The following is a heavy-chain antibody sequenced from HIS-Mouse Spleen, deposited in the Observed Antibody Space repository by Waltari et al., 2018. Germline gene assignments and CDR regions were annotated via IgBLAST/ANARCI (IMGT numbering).Heavy chain of an antibody. Sequence: EVQLLESGGGLVQPGGSLRLSCSASGFTFSSYAISWVRRAPGEGLEWVSAISGSGGRTYYADSVKGRFTISRDNSKNTLYLQMNSLRAEDTAVYYCAKQDLGIRKNYFDYWGQGTLVTVSS. V-gene: IGHV3-23*01. D-gene: IGHD7-27*01. J-gene: IGHJ4*02. CDR2: ISGSGGRT. CDR3: AKQDLGIRKNYFDY. CDR1: GFTFSSYA.